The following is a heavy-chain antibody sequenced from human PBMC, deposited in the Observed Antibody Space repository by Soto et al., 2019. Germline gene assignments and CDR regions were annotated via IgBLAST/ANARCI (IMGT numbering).Heavy chain of an antibody. D-gene: IGHD3-10*01. CDR2: IYYSGST. CDR3: ARGVHGYYFDY. Sequence: SETLSLTCTVSGGSVSSGSYYWSWIRQPPGKGLEWIGYIYYSGSTNYNPSLKSRVTISVDTSKNQFSLKLSSVTAADTAVYYCARGVHGYYFDYWGQGTLVTVSS. J-gene: IGHJ4*02. V-gene: IGHV4-61*01. CDR1: GGSVSSGSYY.